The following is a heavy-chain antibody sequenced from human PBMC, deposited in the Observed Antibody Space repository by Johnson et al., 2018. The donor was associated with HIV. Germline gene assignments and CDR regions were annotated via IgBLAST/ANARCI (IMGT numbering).Heavy chain of an antibody. CDR3: AKDRVLGNQDDAFDM. J-gene: IGHJ3*02. CDR1: GFTFSNAW. CDR2: IKSKTDGGTT. Sequence: VQLVESGGGLVKPGGSLRLSCAASGFTFSNAWMSWVRQAPGKGLEWVGRIKSKTDGGTTDYAAPVKGRFTISRDDSKNTLYLQMNSLKTEDTAVYYCAKDRVLGNQDDAFDMWGQGTMVTVSS. V-gene: IGHV3-15*01. D-gene: IGHD7-27*01.